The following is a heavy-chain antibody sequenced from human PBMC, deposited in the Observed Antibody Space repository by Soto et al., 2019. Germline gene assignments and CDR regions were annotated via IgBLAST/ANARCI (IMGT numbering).Heavy chain of an antibody. CDR2: ISGSGGSGRG. J-gene: IGHJ4*02. Sequence: EVQLLESGGGLVQRGGSLRLSCVGSGFSFRKYAMNWVRQAPGKGLEWVSGISGSGGSGRGFYADPVKGRFTISRDNSKNTLYLEMNSLRAEDTAVYYCAKDLDDYSSAIDFWGQGTLATVSS. CDR1: GFSFRKYA. D-gene: IGHD4-4*01. CDR3: AKDLDDYSSAIDF. V-gene: IGHV3-23*01.